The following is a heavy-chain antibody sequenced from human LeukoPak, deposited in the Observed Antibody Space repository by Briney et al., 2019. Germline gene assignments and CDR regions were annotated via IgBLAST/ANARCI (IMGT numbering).Heavy chain of an antibody. D-gene: IGHD3-10*01. CDR1: GLTVSNYD. CDR3: ARRGIVIRGVLIMGFHKAAYYFDY. Sequence: PGGSLRLSCAVSGLTVSNYDITWVRQAPGKGLEWVSGIRESGGGTNYADSVKGRFTISRDNSKNTVYLQMNSLRAEDTAGGFCARRGIVIRGVLIMGFHKAAYYFDYWGQGILVTVSS. J-gene: IGHJ4*02. CDR2: IRESGGGT. V-gene: IGHV3-23*01.